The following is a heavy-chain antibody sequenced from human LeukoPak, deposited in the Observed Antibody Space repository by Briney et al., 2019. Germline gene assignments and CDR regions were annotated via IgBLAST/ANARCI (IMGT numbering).Heavy chain of an antibody. CDR1: GDSVSSNSAA. V-gene: IGHV6-1*01. J-gene: IGHJ1*01. Sequence: SQTLSLTCVISGDSVSSNSAAWNWIRQSPSRGLQWLGRTYYRSKWYNDYAVSVRSRITINPDTSKNQFSLQLSSVTAADTAVYYCASAGSVAAAGHEYFQHWGQGTLVTVSS. D-gene: IGHD6-13*01. CDR3: ASAGSVAAAGHEYFQH. CDR2: TYYRSKWYN.